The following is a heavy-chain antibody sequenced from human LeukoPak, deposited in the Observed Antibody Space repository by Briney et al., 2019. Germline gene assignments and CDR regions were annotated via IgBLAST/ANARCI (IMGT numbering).Heavy chain of an antibody. CDR1: GFTFDDYA. V-gene: IGHV3-9*03. D-gene: IGHD1-7*01. Sequence: GGSLRLSCAASGFTFDDYAMHWVRQAPGKGLEWVSGISWNSGSIGYADSVKGRFTISRDNAKNSLYLQMNSLRAEDMALYYCAKASNWNYGGPNFDYWGQGTLVTVSS. J-gene: IGHJ4*02. CDR3: AKASNWNYGGPNFDY. CDR2: ISWNSGSI.